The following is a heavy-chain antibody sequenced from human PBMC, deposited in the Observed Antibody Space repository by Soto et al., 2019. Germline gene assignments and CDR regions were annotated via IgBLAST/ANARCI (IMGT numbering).Heavy chain of an antibody. Sequence: GGSLRLSCAASGFTFSSYVVIWVRQAPGKGLEWVSTISGSGGTTYYADSVKGRFTISRDNSKNTLYLQMNTLRAEDTAVYYCAKSRPIDYWGQGTLVTVSS. CDR2: ISGSGGTT. J-gene: IGHJ4*02. CDR3: AKSRPIDY. V-gene: IGHV3-23*01. CDR1: GFTFSSYV.